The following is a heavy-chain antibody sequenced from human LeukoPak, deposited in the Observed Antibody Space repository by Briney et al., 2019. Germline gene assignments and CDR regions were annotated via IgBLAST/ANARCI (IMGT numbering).Heavy chain of an antibody. CDR3: AKDSSSSDFDY. V-gene: IGHV3-30*18. CDR2: ISYDGSNK. J-gene: IGHJ4*02. Sequence: GGSLRLSCAASGFPFSDYVMHWVRQAPGQGLEWVAVISYDGSNKYYADSVKGRFTISRDNSKNTLYLQMNSLRADDTAVYYCAKDSSSSDFDYWGQGTLVTVSS. D-gene: IGHD6-6*01. CDR1: GFPFSDYV.